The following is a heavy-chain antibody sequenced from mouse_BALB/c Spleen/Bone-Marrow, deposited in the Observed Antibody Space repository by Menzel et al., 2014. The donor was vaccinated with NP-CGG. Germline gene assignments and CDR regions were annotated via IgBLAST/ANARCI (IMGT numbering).Heavy chain of an antibody. V-gene: IGHV1S29*02. Sequence: VQLQQSGPDLVKPGASVKISCKASGYTFTDYNMHWVKQSHGKSLEWIGYIYPYNGGTGYNQKFKSKATLTVDNSSSTAYMELRSLTSEDSAVYYCARELSSYFDVWGAGTTVTVSS. J-gene: IGHJ1*01. CDR1: GYTFTDYN. CDR2: IYPYNGGT. CDR3: ARELSSYFDV. D-gene: IGHD1-1*02.